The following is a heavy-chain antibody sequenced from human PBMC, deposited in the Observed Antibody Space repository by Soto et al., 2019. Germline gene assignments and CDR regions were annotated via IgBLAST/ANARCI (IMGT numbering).Heavy chain of an antibody. Sequence: EVQLLESGGGLVQPGGSLRLSCAASGFTFSSYAMSWVRQAPGKGLEWVSAISGSGGSTYYADSVKGRFTISRDNSKNTLYLQMNSLRAEDTAVYYCAKDVNLVGATTLSYFDYWGQGTLVTVSS. V-gene: IGHV3-23*01. CDR3: AKDVNLVGATTLSYFDY. D-gene: IGHD1-26*01. CDR2: ISGSGGST. J-gene: IGHJ4*02. CDR1: GFTFSSYA.